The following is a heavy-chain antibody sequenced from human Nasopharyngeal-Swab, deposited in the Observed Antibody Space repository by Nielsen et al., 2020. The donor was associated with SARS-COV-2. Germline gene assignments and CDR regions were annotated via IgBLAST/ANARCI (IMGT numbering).Heavy chain of an antibody. V-gene: IGHV1-69*10. CDR1: GGTFSKYA. D-gene: IGHD3-10*01. Sequence: SVKVSCKVSGGTFSKYAISWVRQAPGQGLEWMGGIIVNLGMTKYAQKFKDSVIINADESTGTAYMELSSLRSEDTAVYYCARDAYGSGNYYKDWGQGTLVTVSS. CDR2: IIVNLGMT. CDR3: ARDAYGSGNYYKD. J-gene: IGHJ4*02.